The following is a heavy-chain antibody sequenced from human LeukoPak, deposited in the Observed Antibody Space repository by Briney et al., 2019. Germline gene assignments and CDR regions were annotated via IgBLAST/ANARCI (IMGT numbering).Heavy chain of an antibody. Sequence: PSETLSLTCTVSGGSISNSYYYWGWIRQPPGKGLEWIGTIYYSGSTSYNPSLKSRVTISVDTSKNQFSLKLSSVTAADTAMYYCARQSTIFGVVIPNWGQGTLVTVSS. D-gene: IGHD3-3*01. J-gene: IGHJ4*02. V-gene: IGHV4-39*01. CDR1: GGSISNSYYY. CDR3: ARQSTIFGVVIPN. CDR2: IYYSGST.